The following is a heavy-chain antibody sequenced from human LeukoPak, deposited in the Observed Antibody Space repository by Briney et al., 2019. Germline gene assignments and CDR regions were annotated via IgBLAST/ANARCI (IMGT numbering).Heavy chain of an antibody. CDR3: ARSSEFYYYMDV. D-gene: IGHD2-15*01. Sequence: GASVKVSCKVSGYTFTDYYIHWVRQAPGQGLEWMGWINPNSGGTNYAQKFQGRVTMTRDTSISTAYMELSRLRSDDTAVYYCARSSEFYYYMDVWGKGTTVTISS. CDR2: INPNSGGT. J-gene: IGHJ6*03. CDR1: GYTFTDYY. V-gene: IGHV1-2*02.